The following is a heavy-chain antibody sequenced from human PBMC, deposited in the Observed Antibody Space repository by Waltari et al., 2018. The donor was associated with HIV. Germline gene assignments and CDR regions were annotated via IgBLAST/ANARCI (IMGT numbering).Heavy chain of an antibody. J-gene: IGHJ6*01. D-gene: IGHD4-17*01. CDR3: ARDSVPSFDYGDYYYYGMDV. Sequence: QVQLQQWGAGLLRPSETLSLTCAVYGGSFSGYYWRWIRPPPGKGLEWIGEINHSGSSNYNPSLKSRVTISVDTSKNQFSLRLRSVTAADTAVYYCARDSVPSFDYGDYYYYGMDVWSQGTTVTVSS. V-gene: IGHV4-34*01. CDR1: GGSFSGYY. CDR2: INHSGSS.